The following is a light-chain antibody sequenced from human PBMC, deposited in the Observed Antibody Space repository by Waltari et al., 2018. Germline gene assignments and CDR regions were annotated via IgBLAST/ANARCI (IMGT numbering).Light chain of an antibody. CDR2: EVS. V-gene: IGLV2-14*01. Sequence: QSALTQPASVSGSPGQSITISCSGTDSHVGAYDFVAWYQQTPGKAPHLIIYEVSNRPSGISNRFSASKSGNTASLTISGLQAEDEADYYCSSYTTSSAPGVFGTGTRVTVL. CDR3: SSYTTSSAPGV. CDR1: DSHVGAYDF. J-gene: IGLJ1*01.